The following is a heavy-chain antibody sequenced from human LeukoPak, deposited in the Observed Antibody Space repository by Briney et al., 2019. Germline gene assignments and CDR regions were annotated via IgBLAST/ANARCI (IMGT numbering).Heavy chain of an antibody. CDR1: GFTFSSYS. D-gene: IGHD2-21*02. V-gene: IGHV3-30*02. Sequence: GGSLRLSCAASGFTFSSYSMDWVRQAPGKGLEWVAFIRYDGSNKYYADSVKGRFTISRDNSKNTLYLQMNSLRAEDTAVYYCAKDRFPKRGVTTLFDYWGQGTLVTVSS. CDR2: IRYDGSNK. J-gene: IGHJ4*02. CDR3: AKDRFPKRGVTTLFDY.